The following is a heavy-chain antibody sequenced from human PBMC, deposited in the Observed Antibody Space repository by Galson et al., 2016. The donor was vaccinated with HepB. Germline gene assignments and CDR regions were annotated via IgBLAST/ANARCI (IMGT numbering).Heavy chain of an antibody. CDR1: AFTFSRYS. J-gene: IGHJ6*02. D-gene: IGHD3/OR15-3a*01. V-gene: IGHV3-21*01. Sequence: SLRLSCAASAFTFSRYSMSWVRQAPGRGLEWLSSISSGSDYIHYADSVKGRFTISRDNTKNSLYLHLSSLRVDDTAVYYCARARGQYQLLPLDMNVWGQGTMVAVSS. CDR2: ISSGSDYI. CDR3: ARARGQYQLLPLDMNV.